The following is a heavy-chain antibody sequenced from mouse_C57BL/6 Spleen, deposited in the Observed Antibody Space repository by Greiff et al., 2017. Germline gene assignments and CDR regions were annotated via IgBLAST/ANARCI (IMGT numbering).Heavy chain of an antibody. CDR3: AGGYGNYVWFAY. J-gene: IGHJ3*01. CDR2: IHPNSGST. D-gene: IGHD2-1*01. V-gene: IGHV1-64*01. Sequence: VQLQQPGAELVKPGASVKLSCKASGYTFARYWMHWVKQRPGPGLEWIGMIHPNSGSTNYNEQFKSKATLTVDTSSRTAYMQLSSLTSEDSAVYNCAGGYGNYVWFAYWGQGTLVTVSA. CDR1: GYTFARYW.